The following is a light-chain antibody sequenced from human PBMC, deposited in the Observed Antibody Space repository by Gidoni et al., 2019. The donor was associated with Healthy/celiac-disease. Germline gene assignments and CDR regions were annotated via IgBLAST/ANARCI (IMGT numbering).Light chain of an antibody. CDR1: QSVSSK. J-gene: IGKJ4*01. CDR2: GAS. CDR3: QQYNNWPRQPLT. Sequence: EIVMTQSPATLSVSPGERATLSCRASQSVSSKLAWYQQKPGQAPRLLIYGASTRATGIPARFSGSGSGTEFTLTISSLQSEDFAVYYCQQYNNWPRQPLTFGGGTKVEIK. V-gene: IGKV3-15*01.